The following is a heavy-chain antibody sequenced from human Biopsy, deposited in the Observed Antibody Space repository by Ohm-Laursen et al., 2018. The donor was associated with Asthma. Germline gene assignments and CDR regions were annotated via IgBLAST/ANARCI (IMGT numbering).Heavy chain of an antibody. J-gene: IGHJ4*02. CDR2: IWYDGSNK. Sequence: SLRLSCAASGFTFSSYGMHWVRQAPGKGLEWAAVIWYDGSNKYYADSVKGRFTISRDNSKNTLYLQMNSLRAEDTALYYCAKGEWELLEANFDYWGQGTLVTVSS. CDR1: GFTFSSYG. D-gene: IGHD1-26*01. V-gene: IGHV3-33*06. CDR3: AKGEWELLEANFDY.